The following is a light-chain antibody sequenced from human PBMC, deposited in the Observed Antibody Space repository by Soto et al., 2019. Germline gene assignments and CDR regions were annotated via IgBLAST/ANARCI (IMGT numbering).Light chain of an antibody. J-gene: IGKJ3*01. V-gene: IGKV3-20*01. CDR3: QQYGSSPFT. Sequence: EIVLTQSPGTLSLSPGERATLSCRASQSVSSSYLAWYQQKPGQAPRLLIYGASSRATGSPDRLSGSGSGTDFTLTISSLEPEDFAVYYCQQYGSSPFTFGPGTKVDIK. CDR1: QSVSSSY. CDR2: GAS.